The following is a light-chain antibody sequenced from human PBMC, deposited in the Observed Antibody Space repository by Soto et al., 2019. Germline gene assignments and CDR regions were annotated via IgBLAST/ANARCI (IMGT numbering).Light chain of an antibody. CDR1: QSVSTY. CDR3: QQRSNWLLT. V-gene: IGKV3-11*01. J-gene: IGKJ4*01. CDR2: NAS. Sequence: EIVLTQSPGTLFLSPGERATLSCRASQSVSTYLAWYQQKPGQAPRLLIYNASNRATGIPARFSGSGSGTDFTLTISSLEPEDFAVYYCQQRSNWLLTFGGGTKVDIK.